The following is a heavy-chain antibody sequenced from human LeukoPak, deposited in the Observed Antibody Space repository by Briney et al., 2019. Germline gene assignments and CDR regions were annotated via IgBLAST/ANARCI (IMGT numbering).Heavy chain of an antibody. V-gene: IGHV3-11*04. CDR3: ARSKNRRNEYFQH. Sequence: GGSLRLSCAASGFTFSDYYMSWIRQAPGKGLEWVSYISSSGSTIYYADSVKGRFTISRDNAKNSLYLRMNSLRAEDTAVYYCARSKNRRNEYFQHWGQGTLVTVSS. CDR2: ISSSGSTI. J-gene: IGHJ1*01. D-gene: IGHD2/OR15-2a*01. CDR1: GFTFSDYY.